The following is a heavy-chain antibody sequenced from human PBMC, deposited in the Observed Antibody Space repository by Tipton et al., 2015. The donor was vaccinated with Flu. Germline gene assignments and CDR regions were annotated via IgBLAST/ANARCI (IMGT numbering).Heavy chain of an antibody. J-gene: IGHJ4*02. D-gene: IGHD2-15*01. CDR1: GGSFSGYY. Sequence: TLSLTCAVYGGSFSGYYWSWIRQPAGKGLEWIGRINTSGTTNYNSSLKSRITISVETSKNQFSMKLNSVTAADTAMYYCARAVGYDRGYYFDSWGQGTLVTVSS. CDR3: ARAVGYDRGYYFDS. CDR2: INTSGTT. V-gene: IGHV4-59*10.